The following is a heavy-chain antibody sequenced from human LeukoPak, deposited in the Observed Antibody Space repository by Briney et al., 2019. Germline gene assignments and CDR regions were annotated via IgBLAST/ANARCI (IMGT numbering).Heavy chain of an antibody. Sequence: ASVKVSCKASGGTFSSYAISWVRQAPGQGLEWMGGIIPIFGIANYAQKFQGRVTITADKSTSTAYMELSSLRSEDTAVYYCAKPRGYYYGMDVWGQGTTVTVSS. CDR2: IIPIFGIA. D-gene: IGHD1-14*01. V-gene: IGHV1-69*17. CDR1: GGTFSSYA. J-gene: IGHJ6*02. CDR3: AKPRGYYYGMDV.